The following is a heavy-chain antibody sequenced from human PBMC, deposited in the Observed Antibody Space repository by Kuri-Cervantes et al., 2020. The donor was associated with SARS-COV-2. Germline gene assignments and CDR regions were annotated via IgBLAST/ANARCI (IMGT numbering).Heavy chain of an antibody. J-gene: IGHJ5*02. D-gene: IGHD3-3*01. CDR2: ISSSSSYI. CDR1: RFTFSSYS. CDR3: AKVEGTNYDFWSGYYPQRNWFDP. Sequence: GGSLRLSCAASRFTFSSYSMNWVRQAPGKGLEWVSSISSSSSYIYYADSVKGRFTISRGNSKNTLYLQMNSLRAEDTAVYYCAKVEGTNYDFWSGYYPQRNWFDPWGQGTLVTVSS. V-gene: IGHV3-21*04.